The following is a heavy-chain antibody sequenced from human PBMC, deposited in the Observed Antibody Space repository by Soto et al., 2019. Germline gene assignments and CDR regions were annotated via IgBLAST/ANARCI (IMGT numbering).Heavy chain of an antibody. J-gene: IGHJ5*02. D-gene: IGHD3-3*02. CDR2: IFYLGSS. CDR3: ARHSLALRKNNWFDP. CDR1: GDSIISSDFY. V-gene: IGHV4-39*01. Sequence: SETLSLTCTVSGDSIISSDFYWGWVRQPPGKGLEWIGSIFYLGSSYYNPSLKSRVTMSVDTSKNQFSLRLRSVTAADTALYFCARHSLALRKNNWFDPWGQGITVTVSS.